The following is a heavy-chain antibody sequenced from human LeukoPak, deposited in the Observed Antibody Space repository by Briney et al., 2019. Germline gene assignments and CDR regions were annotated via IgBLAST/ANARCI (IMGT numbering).Heavy chain of an antibody. J-gene: IGHJ4*02. CDR2: ISAYNGNT. CDR1: GYTFTSYG. D-gene: IGHD3-3*01. V-gene: IGHV1-18*01. CDR3: ARVLTIFGVVSTPDY. Sequence: ASVKVSCKASGYTFTSYGISWVRQVPGQGLEWMGWISAYNGNTNYAQKLQGRVTMTTDTSTSTAYMELRSLRSDDTAVYYCARVLTIFGVVSTPDYWGQGTLVTVSS.